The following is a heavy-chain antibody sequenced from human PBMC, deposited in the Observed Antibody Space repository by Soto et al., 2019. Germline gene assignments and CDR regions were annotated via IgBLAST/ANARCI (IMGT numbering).Heavy chain of an antibody. CDR2: ISGSGGST. CDR1: GFTFSSYA. Sequence: GGSLRLSCAASGFTFSSYAMSWVRQAPGKGLEWVSAISGSGGSTYYADSVKGRFTISRDNSKNTLYLQMNSLRAEDTAVYYCAMYYYDSSGYSYFDYWGQGTLVTVSS. D-gene: IGHD3-22*01. J-gene: IGHJ4*02. V-gene: IGHV3-23*01. CDR3: AMYYYDSSGYSYFDY.